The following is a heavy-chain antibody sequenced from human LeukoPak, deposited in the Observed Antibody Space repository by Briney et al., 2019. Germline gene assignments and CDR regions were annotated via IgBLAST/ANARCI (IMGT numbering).Heavy chain of an antibody. CDR2: IYHSGST. Sequence: KPSETLSLTCAVSGYSISSGYYWGWIRQPPGKGLEWIGSIYHSGSTYYNPSLKSRVTISVDTSKNQFSLKLSSVTAADTAVYYCARVSVITIFGVVIIAAFDIWGQGTMVTVSS. D-gene: IGHD3-3*01. CDR3: ARVSVITIFGVVIIAAFDI. J-gene: IGHJ3*02. CDR1: GYSISSGYY. V-gene: IGHV4-38-2*01.